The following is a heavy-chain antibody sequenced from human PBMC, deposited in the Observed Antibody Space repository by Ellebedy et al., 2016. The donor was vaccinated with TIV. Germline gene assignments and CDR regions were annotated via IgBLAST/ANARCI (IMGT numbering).Heavy chain of an antibody. CDR1: GGSISGNVYY. CDR2: IHYRGST. J-gene: IGHJ3*02. D-gene: IGHD6-6*01. Sequence: MPSETLSLTCTVSGGSISGNVYYWTWIRQHPGKGLEWIGYIHYRGSTYYNPSLKSRLTISVDTSKNQFSLNLSSVTAADTAVYYCARDQGYSSEYNAVDIWGQGTMVTVSS. CDR3: ARDQGYSSEYNAVDI. V-gene: IGHV4-31*03.